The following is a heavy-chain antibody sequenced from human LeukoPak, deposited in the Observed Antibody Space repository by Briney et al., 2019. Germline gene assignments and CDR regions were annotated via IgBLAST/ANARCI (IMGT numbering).Heavy chain of an antibody. D-gene: IGHD5-24*01. J-gene: IGHJ4*02. CDR1: GFTFSSYG. CDR3: AKEGRVEGPPFDY. V-gene: IGHV3-30*02. CDR2: IRYDGSNK. Sequence: PGGSLRLSCAASGFTFSSYGMHWVRQAPGKGLEWVAFIRYDGSNKYYADSVKGRFTISRDNSKNTLYLQMNSLRAEDTAMYYCAKEGRVEGPPFDYWGQGTLVTVSS.